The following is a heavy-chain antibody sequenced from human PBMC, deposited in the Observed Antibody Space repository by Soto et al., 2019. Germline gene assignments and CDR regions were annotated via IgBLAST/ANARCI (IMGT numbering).Heavy chain of an antibody. Sequence: GGSLRLSCAASGFTFSSYAMSWVRQAPGKGLEWVSAISGSGGSTYYADSVKGRFTISRDNSKNTLYLQMNSLRAEDTAVYYCAKDWGYCSGGSCKLFFDYWGQGTLVTVSS. D-gene: IGHD2-15*01. V-gene: IGHV3-23*01. CDR1: GFTFSSYA. CDR3: AKDWGYCSGGSCKLFFDY. J-gene: IGHJ5*01. CDR2: ISGSGGST.